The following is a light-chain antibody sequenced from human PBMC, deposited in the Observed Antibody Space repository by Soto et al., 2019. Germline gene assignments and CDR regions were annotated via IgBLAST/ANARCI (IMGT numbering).Light chain of an antibody. J-gene: IGKJ4*01. CDR3: QQYNIYPLT. CDR2: AAS. V-gene: IGKV1D-16*01. Sequence: DVQMTQSPSSLSASVGDRVTITCRASQDINSWLAWYQQKPEKAPKSLIHAASSLQTGVPSRCSGGGSRTDFTLTISSLQPEDSATYYCQQYNIYPLTFGGGTKVEIK. CDR1: QDINSW.